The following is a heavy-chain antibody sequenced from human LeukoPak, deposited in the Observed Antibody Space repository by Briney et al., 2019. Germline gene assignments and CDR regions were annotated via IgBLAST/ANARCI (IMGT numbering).Heavy chain of an antibody. CDR2: IKQDGTEK. V-gene: IGHV3-7*01. J-gene: IGHJ5*02. Sequence: GGSLRLSCAASGFTFSAYSIHWVRQAPGKGLEWVANIKQDGTEKYYADSVKGRFTISRDNAKNSLHLQMNSLRAEDTAVYYCAKDTRSASVGWFDPWGQGTLVTVSS. CDR1: GFTFSAYS. D-gene: IGHD1-26*01. CDR3: AKDTRSASVGWFDP.